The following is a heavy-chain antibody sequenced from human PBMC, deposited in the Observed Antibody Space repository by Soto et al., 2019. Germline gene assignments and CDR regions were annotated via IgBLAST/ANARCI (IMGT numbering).Heavy chain of an antibody. D-gene: IGHD3-16*01. CDR3: AKSPRKDYVLDS. CDR1: GLMFVRYD. V-gene: IGHV3-23*01. Sequence: EVQLLESGGGLVQPGGSLRLSCAASGLMFVRYDMSWVRQAPGKGLEWVSTFTSSGGSTYYADSVKGRFTISRDNSKNTVYLQMNSLRAEDTAIYYCAKSPRKDYVLDSWGQGTLVTVSS. CDR2: FTSSGGST. J-gene: IGHJ4*02.